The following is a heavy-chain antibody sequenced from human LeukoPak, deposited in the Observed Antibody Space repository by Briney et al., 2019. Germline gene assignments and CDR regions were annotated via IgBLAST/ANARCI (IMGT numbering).Heavy chain of an antibody. V-gene: IGHV4-31*03. Sequence: TLSLTCTVSGVSISSGGYYWSWIRQHPGKGLEWIGYIYYTGGTSCNPDLMRRVSTSLDTSTNKFSLKLSTVPAAETAVYYCATMRQQLAYRIFVYWGQGALVTVAS. CDR2: IYYTGGT. CDR3: ATMRQQLAYRIFVY. CDR1: GVSISSGGYY. D-gene: IGHD6-13*01. J-gene: IGHJ4*02.